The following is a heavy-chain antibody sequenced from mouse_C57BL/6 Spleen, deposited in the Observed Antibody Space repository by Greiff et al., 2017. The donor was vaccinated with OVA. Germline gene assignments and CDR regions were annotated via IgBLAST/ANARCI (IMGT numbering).Heavy chain of an antibody. CDR3: AREGGIYYYGSRSFYYAMDY. V-gene: IGHV1-80*01. J-gene: IGHJ4*01. CDR2: IYPGDGDT. D-gene: IGHD1-1*01. Sequence: QVQLKQSGAELVKPGASVKISCKASGYAFSSYWMNWVKQRPGKGLEWIGQIYPGDGDTNYNGKFTGKATLTADKSSSTAYMQLSSLTSEDSAVYFCAREGGIYYYGSRSFYYAMDYWGQGTSVTVSS. CDR1: GYAFSSYW.